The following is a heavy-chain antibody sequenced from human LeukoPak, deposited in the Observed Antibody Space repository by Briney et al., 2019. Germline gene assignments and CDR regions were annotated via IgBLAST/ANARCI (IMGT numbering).Heavy chain of an antibody. J-gene: IGHJ4*02. V-gene: IGHV3-23*01. CDR1: GFTFSSYA. CDR3: ARDLAYSRLDY. D-gene: IGHD5-18*01. Sequence: GGSLRLSCAASGFTFSSYAMSWVRQAPGKGLEWVSAISGSGGSTYYADSVKGRFTISRDNAENSLYLQMNSLRVEDTAFYYCARDLAYSRLDYWGQGMLVTVSS. CDR2: ISGSGGST.